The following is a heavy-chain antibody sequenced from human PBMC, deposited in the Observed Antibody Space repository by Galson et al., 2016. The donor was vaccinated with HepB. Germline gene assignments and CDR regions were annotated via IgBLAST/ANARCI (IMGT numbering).Heavy chain of an antibody. J-gene: IGHJ3*01. V-gene: IGHV4-59*12. CDR3: ARFGGSRNAFDV. D-gene: IGHD3-16*01. CDR2: IYFSVTT. CDR1: GGSIGTYY. Sequence: ETLSLTCSISGGSIGTYYWSWIRQPPGEGLEWIGYIYFSVTTNYNPSLKSRVTISGDTSKKQFSLKLRSVTAADTALYYCARFGGSRNAFDVWVQGTMVTVSS.